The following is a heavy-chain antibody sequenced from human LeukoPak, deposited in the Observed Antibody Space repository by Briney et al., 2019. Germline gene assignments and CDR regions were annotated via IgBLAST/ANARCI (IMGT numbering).Heavy chain of an antibody. CDR3: AGSDSSSWYVDDAFDI. J-gene: IGHJ3*02. CDR1: GGSISSGSYY. V-gene: IGHV4-61*02. Sequence: SETLSLTCTVSGGSISSGSYYWSWIRQPAGKGLEWIGRIYTSGSTNYNPSLKSRVTISVDTSKNQFSLKLSSVTAADTAVYYCAGSDSSSWYVDDAFDIWGQGTMVTVSS. CDR2: IYTSGST. D-gene: IGHD6-13*01.